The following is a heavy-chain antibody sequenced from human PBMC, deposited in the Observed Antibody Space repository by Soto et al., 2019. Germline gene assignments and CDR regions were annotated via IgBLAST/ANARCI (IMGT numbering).Heavy chain of an antibody. CDR3: ARDYYDSSARDAFDI. D-gene: IGHD3-22*01. Sequence: EGLCGTGLDPGGSISSYYWSWIRQPSGKGLEWIGLIYTSGSTNYNPSLNSRVTMSVDTSKKQFSLTLSSVTAADTALYYCARDYYDSSARDAFDIWGQGTMVTVS. V-gene: IGHV4-4*07. CDR1: GGSISSYY. CDR2: IYTSGST. J-gene: IGHJ3*02.